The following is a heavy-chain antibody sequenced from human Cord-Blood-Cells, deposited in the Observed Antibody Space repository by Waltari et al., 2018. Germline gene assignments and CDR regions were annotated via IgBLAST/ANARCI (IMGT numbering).Heavy chain of an antibody. J-gene: IGHJ3*02. Sequence: EVQLVESGGGWVQPGRSLRLSCAASGFTLDDYAMHWVRQAPGKGLEWVSGISWNSGSIGYADSVKGRFTISRDNAKNSLYQQMNSLRAEDTALYYCAKEGTSDAFDIWGQGTMVTVSS. CDR3: AKEGTSDAFDI. CDR1: GFTLDDYA. CDR2: ISWNSGSI. V-gene: IGHV3-9*01.